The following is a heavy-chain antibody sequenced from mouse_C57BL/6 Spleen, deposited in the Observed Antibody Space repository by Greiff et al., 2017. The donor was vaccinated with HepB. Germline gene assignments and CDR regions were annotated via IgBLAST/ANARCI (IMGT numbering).Heavy chain of an antibody. CDR2: ISSGGSYT. V-gene: IGHV5-6*01. CDR3: ARQEDYFFDY. J-gene: IGHJ2*01. Sequence: EVNLVESGGDLVKPGGSLKLSCAASGFTFSSYGMSWVRQTPDKRLEWVATISSGGSYTYYPDSVKGRFTISRDNAKNTLYLQMSSLKSEDTAMYYCARQEDYFFDYWGQGTTLTVSS. CDR1: GFTFSSYG.